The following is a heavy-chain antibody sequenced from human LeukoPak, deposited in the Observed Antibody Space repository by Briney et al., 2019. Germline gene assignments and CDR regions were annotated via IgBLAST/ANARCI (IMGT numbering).Heavy chain of an antibody. CDR1: GYTFTSYA. CDR3: ARYSSGWYGLGYYYYMDV. CDR2: INAGNGNT. V-gene: IGHV1-3*01. J-gene: IGHJ6*03. Sequence: ASVKVSCKASGYTFTSYAMHWVRQAPGQRLEWMGWINAGNGNTKYSQKFQGRVTITRDTSASTAYMELSSLRSEDTAVYYCARYSSGWYGLGYYYYMDVWGKGTTVTVSS. D-gene: IGHD6-19*01.